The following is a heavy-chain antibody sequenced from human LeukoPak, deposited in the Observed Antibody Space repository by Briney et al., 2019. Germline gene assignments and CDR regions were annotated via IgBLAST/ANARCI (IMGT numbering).Heavy chain of an antibody. J-gene: IGHJ3*02. CDR3: SSGASYYYGSSGYFNDAYDI. V-gene: IGHV3-48*01. Sequence: PGGSLRLSCAASGFTFSSYSMNWVRQAPGKGLEWVSSIISSSTTIYSADSVKGRFTISRDNAKNSLYVQMNSLRAEDTAVAYCSSGASYYYGSSGYFNDAYDIWGQGTMVTVSS. CDR2: IISSSTTI. CDR1: GFTFSSYS. D-gene: IGHD3-22*01.